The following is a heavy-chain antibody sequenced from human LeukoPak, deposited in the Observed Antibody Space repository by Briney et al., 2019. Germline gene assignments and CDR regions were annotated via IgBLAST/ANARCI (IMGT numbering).Heavy chain of an antibody. V-gene: IGHV3-48*02. CDR2: ISSSSTSI. CDR1: GFTFSIYS. CDR3: ASSDDYGGNRFDY. Sequence: TGGSLGLSCAASGFTFSIYSMNWVRQPPGKGLEWVSYISSSSTSIYYADSVKRRLTISRDNAKNSLYLQMNSLRDDDTAVYYCASSDDYGGNRFDYWGQGTLVTVSS. D-gene: IGHD4-23*01. J-gene: IGHJ4*02.